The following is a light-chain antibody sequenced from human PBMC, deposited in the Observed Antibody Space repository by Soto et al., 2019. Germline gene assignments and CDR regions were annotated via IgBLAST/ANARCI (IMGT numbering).Light chain of an antibody. CDR1: QSLLHSNGYNS. V-gene: IGKV2-28*01. CDR3: MQGLPTPLT. J-gene: IGKJ4*01. CDR2: LGS. Sequence: DIVLTQSPLSLPVTPGEAASISCRSSQSLLHSNGYNSLDWYLQKPGQSPQLLIYLGSNRASGVPDRFSGSGSGTDFKLKISRVEAEDVGIYYCMQGLPTPLTFGGGTRVEIK.